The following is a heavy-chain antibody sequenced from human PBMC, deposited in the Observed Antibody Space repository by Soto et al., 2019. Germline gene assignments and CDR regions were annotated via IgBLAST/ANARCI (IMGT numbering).Heavy chain of an antibody. D-gene: IGHD3-22*01. Sequence: PGGSLRLSCAASGFTFSSYAMSWVRQAPGKGLEWVSAITDSGGSTYYADSVKGRFTISRDNSENTLYLQMNSLRAEDTALYYCAKGYRSSGYYFDYWGQGTLVTVSS. CDR1: GFTFSSYA. V-gene: IGHV3-23*01. CDR3: AKGYRSSGYYFDY. J-gene: IGHJ4*02. CDR2: ITDSGGST.